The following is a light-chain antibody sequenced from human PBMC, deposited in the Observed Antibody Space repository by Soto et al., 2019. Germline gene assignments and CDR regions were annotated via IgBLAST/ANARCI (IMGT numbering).Light chain of an antibody. CDR1: QSVSSNY. V-gene: IGKV3-20*01. J-gene: IGKJ5*01. CDR3: QQYGRPPRAT. CDR2: GAS. Sequence: EIVLTQSPGILSLSPGERATLSCRASQSVSSNYLAWYQHKPGQAPRLLIYGASSRATGIPDRFSGSGSGTDFTLSISKVEPEDFAVYYCQQYGRPPRATFGQGTRLEIK.